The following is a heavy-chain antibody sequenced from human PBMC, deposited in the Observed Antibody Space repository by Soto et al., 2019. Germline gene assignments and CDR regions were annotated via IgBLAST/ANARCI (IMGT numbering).Heavy chain of an antibody. CDR3: ARGRSYGYSSGWYWGPPSRLDY. CDR1: GGSFSGYY. J-gene: IGHJ4*02. V-gene: IGHV4-34*01. D-gene: IGHD6-19*01. CDR2: INHSGST. Sequence: SETLSLTCAVYGGSFSGYYWSWIRQPPGKGLEWTGEINHSGSTNYNPSLKSRVTISVDTSKNQFSLKLSSVTAADTAVYYCARGRSYGYSSGWYWGPPSRLDYGGQETLVTVSS.